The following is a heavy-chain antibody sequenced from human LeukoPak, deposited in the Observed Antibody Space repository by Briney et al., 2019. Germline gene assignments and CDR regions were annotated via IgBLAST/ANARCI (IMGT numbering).Heavy chain of an antibody. V-gene: IGHV3-23*01. J-gene: IGHJ4*02. CDR1: GFTFSSYA. CDR3: AKRSVAVSYYFDY. D-gene: IGHD6-19*01. Sequence: GSLRLSCAASGFTFSSYAMSWVRQAPGKGLEWVSAISGSSGSTYYADSVKGRFTISRDNSKNTLYLQMNSLRAEDTAIYYCAKRSVAVSYYFDYWGQGTLVTVSS. CDR2: ISGSSGST.